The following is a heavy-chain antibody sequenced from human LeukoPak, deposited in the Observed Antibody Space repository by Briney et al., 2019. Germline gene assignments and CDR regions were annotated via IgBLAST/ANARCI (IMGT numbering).Heavy chain of an antibody. D-gene: IGHD6-19*01. Sequence: KPSETLSLTCTVSGGSISSVDYYWGWIRQPPGKGLEWIGYLFFGGSTNYNPSLKSRVTISSDTSKNQLSLKLTSVTAADTAVYYCARAGGGWSFDYLGQGTLVTVSS. CDR3: ARAGGGWSFDY. J-gene: IGHJ4*02. CDR2: LFFGGST. CDR1: GGSISSVDYY. V-gene: IGHV4-61*08.